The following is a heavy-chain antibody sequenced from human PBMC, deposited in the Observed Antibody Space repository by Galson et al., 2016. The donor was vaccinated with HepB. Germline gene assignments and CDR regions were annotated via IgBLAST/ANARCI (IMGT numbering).Heavy chain of an antibody. J-gene: IGHJ4*02. Sequence: SLRLSCAVSGLTFISYNMNWVRQAPGKRLEWVAVASSDGSRKYYADSVKGRFTISRDNSKNTLYLQMNSLRTEDTAVYYCARDQNYYDSNEFDHWGQGTLVIVSS. CDR2: ASSDGSRK. V-gene: IGHV3-30-3*01. CDR1: GLTFISYN. D-gene: IGHD3-22*01. CDR3: ARDQNYYDSNEFDH.